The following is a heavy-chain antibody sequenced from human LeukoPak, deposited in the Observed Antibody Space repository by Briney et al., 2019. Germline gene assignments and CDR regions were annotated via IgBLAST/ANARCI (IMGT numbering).Heavy chain of an antibody. V-gene: IGHV3-48*04. Sequence: GGSLRLSCAASGFTFSSYSMNWVRQAPGKGLEWVSYISSSSSTIYYADSVKGRFTIPRHNAKNSLYLQMNSLRAEDTAVYYCASTYDILTGYYAFDIWGQGTMVTVSS. D-gene: IGHD3-9*01. J-gene: IGHJ3*02. CDR2: ISSSSSTI. CDR3: ASTYDILTGYYAFDI. CDR1: GFTFSSYS.